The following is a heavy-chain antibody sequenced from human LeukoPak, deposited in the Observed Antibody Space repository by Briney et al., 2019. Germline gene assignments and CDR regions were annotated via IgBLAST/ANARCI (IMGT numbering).Heavy chain of an antibody. CDR2: ISYDGSNK. Sequence: GRSLRLSCAASGFTFSSYAMHWVCQAPGKGLEWVAVISYDGSNKYYADSVKGRFTISRDNSKNTLYLQMNSLRAEDTAVYYCARDLQGGGAPPGGMDVWGQGTTVTVSS. CDR1: GFTFSSYA. V-gene: IGHV3-30-3*01. CDR3: ARDLQGGGAPPGGMDV. D-gene: IGHD1-1*01. J-gene: IGHJ6*02.